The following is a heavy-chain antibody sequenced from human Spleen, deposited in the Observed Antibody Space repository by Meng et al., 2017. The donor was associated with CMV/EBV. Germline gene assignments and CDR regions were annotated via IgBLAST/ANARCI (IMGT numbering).Heavy chain of an antibody. Sequence: GGSLRLSCAASGFTFSGSAMHWVRQASGKGLEWVGRIRSKANSYATAYAASVKGRFTISRDDSKNTAYLQMNSLKTEDTAVYYCTRPQRIAEDGMVVWGQGTTVTVSS. V-gene: IGHV3-73*01. CDR2: IRSKANSYAT. J-gene: IGHJ6*02. CDR1: GFTFSGSA. D-gene: IGHD6-13*01. CDR3: TRPQRIAEDGMVV.